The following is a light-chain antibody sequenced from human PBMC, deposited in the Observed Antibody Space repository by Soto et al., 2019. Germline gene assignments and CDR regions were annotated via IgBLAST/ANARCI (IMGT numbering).Light chain of an antibody. CDR3: AAWDDSPNGVV. V-gene: IGLV1-44*01. J-gene: IGLJ2*01. CDR1: SSNIGSNT. Sequence: QSVLTQPPSASGTPGQRVTISCSGSSSNIGSNTVYWYQQLPGTAPKLLIHSNNQRPSGVPDRFSGSKSGTSASLAISGLLSEDEADYYCAAWDDSPNGVVFGGGTKLTVL. CDR2: SNN.